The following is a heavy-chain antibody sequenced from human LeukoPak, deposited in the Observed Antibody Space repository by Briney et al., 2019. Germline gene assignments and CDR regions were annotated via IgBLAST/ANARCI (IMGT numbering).Heavy chain of an antibody. CDR1: GGTFSSYA. CDR2: IIPIFGTA. Sequence: SVKVSCKASGGTFSSYAISWVRQAPGQGLEWMGGIIPIFGTANYAQKFQGRVTITAGESTSTAYMELSSLRSEDTAVYYCARESPLQFVPSYDFWYYYGMDVWGRGTTVTVSS. J-gene: IGHJ6*02. V-gene: IGHV1-69*13. CDR3: ARESPLQFVPSYDFWYYYGMDV. D-gene: IGHD3-3*01.